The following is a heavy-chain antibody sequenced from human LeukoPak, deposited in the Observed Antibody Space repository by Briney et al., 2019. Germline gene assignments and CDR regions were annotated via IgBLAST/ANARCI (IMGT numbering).Heavy chain of an antibody. CDR3: ARVSRTTARNWFDP. V-gene: IGHV1-69*04. J-gene: IGHJ5*02. D-gene: IGHD4-11*01. Sequence: GASVKVSCKASGYTFTSYGISWVRQAPGQGLEWMGRIIPILGIANYAQKFQGRVTITADKSTSTAYMELSSLRSEDTAVYYCARVSRTTARNWFDPWGQGTLITVSS. CDR1: GYTFTSYG. CDR2: IIPILGIA.